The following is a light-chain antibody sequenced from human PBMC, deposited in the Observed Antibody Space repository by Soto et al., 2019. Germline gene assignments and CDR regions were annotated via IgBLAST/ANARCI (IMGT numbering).Light chain of an antibody. CDR2: EVS. Sequence: QSALTQPASVSGSPGQSITISCTGTSSDVGSYNLVSWYQQHPGKAPKLMIYEVSKRPSGVSNRFSGSKSGNTASLTISGLQAEDEADYYCCSYAGSSTWVFGGGTKPTAL. J-gene: IGLJ3*02. CDR3: CSYAGSSTWV. CDR1: SSDVGSYNL. V-gene: IGLV2-23*02.